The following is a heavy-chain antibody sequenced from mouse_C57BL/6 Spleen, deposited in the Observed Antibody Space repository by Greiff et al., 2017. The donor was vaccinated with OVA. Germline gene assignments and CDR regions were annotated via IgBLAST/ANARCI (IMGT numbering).Heavy chain of an antibody. J-gene: IGHJ1*03. CDR1: GYTFTSYG. V-gene: IGHV1-81*01. D-gene: IGHD4-1*01. CDR3: AKNWDYWYFDV. Sequence: VKLQESGAELARPGASVKLSCKASGYTFTSYGISWVKQRTGQGLEWIGEIYPRSGNTYYNEKFKGKATLTADKSSSTAYMELRSLTSEDSAVYFCAKNWDYWYFDVWGTGTTVTVSS. CDR2: IYPRSGNT.